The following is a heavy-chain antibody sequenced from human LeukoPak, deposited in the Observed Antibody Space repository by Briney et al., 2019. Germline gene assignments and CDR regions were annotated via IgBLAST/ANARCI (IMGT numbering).Heavy chain of an antibody. CDR3: AGDPTTGTIRWAASDI. Sequence: GASVKVSCKASGYTFTDYFLHWVRQAPGQGLEWMGCINPISGATMSAQKFQGRVTMTRDTSITTAYMDLTSLTSDDTAMYYCAGDPTTGTIRWAASDIWGQGTMVTVSS. CDR2: INPISGAT. J-gene: IGHJ3*02. D-gene: IGHD1-1*01. CDR1: GYTFTDYF. V-gene: IGHV1-2*02.